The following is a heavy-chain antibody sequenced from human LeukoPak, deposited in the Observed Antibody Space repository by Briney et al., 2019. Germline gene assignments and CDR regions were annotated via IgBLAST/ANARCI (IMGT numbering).Heavy chain of an antibody. CDR1: GFSFSSHA. J-gene: IGHJ4*02. Sequence: GGSLRLSCAASGFSFSSHAMNWVRQAPGKGLELVANIKQDRSEKYYVDSVKGRFTISRDNAKNSLYLQMNSLRAEDTALYYCARKGLGGELGGFDCWGQGTLVTVSS. CDR2: IKQDRSEK. D-gene: IGHD1-26*01. CDR3: ARKGLGGELGGFDC. V-gene: IGHV3-7*03.